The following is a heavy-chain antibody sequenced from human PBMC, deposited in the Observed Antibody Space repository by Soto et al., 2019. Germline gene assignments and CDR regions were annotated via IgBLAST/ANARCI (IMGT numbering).Heavy chain of an antibody. D-gene: IGHD3-22*01. V-gene: IGHV3-30*03. Sequence: GGSLRLSCAASGFTFSSYGMHWVRQAPGKGLEWVAVISYDGSNKYYADSVKGRFTMSRDNSKNTLYLQMNSLRAEDTAVYYCARHVYYDSSGYPFDAFDIWGQGTMVTVSS. CDR1: GFTFSSYG. CDR2: ISYDGSNK. J-gene: IGHJ3*02. CDR3: ARHVYYDSSGYPFDAFDI.